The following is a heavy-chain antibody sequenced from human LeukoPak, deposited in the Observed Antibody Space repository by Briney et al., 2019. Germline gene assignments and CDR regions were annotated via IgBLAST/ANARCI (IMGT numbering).Heavy chain of an antibody. Sequence: GGSLRLSCAASGFTISTNAMNWVRQAPGKGLEWVSSIISSGGNTYYADSVKGRFTISRDISKNTLYLQMDSLRAEDTAVYYCPKDQCSVGRCVTYSDYWGQGALVTVSS. CDR2: IISSGGNT. CDR3: PKDQCSVGRCVTYSDY. J-gene: IGHJ4*02. D-gene: IGHD2-15*01. V-gene: IGHV3-23*01. CDR1: GFTISTNA.